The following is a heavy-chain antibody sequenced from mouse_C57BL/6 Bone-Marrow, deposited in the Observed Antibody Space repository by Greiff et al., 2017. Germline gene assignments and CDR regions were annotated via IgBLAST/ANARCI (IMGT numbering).Heavy chain of an antibody. CDR1: GYTFTSYW. V-gene: IGHV1-64*01. Sequence: QVQLQQPGAELVKPGASVKLSCKASGYTFTSYWMHWVKQRPGQGLEWIGMIHPNSGSTNYNEKFKSKATLTVDKSSSTAYMQLSSLTSEDSAVYYCARVDYDYPCYAMDYWGQGTSVTVSS. J-gene: IGHJ4*01. CDR2: IHPNSGST. D-gene: IGHD2-4*01. CDR3: ARVDYDYPCYAMDY.